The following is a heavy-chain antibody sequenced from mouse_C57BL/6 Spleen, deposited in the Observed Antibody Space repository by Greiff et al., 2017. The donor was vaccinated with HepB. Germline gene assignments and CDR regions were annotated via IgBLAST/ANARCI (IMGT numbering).Heavy chain of an antibody. J-gene: IGHJ3*01. V-gene: IGHV8-8*01. D-gene: IGHD2-1*01. Sequence: QVTLKVSGPGILQPSQTLSLTCSFSGFSLSTFGMGVGWIRQPSGKGLEWLAHIWWDDDKYYNPALKSRLTISKDTSKNQVFLKIANVDTADTATYYCARIASDYGNWFAYWGQGTLVTVSA. CDR1: GFSLSTFGMG. CDR3: ARIASDYGNWFAY. CDR2: IWWDDDK.